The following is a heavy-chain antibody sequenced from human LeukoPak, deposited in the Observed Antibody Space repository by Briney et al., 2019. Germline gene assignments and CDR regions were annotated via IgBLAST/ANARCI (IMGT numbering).Heavy chain of an antibody. CDR2: ISAYNGNT. J-gene: IGHJ6*03. D-gene: IGHD2-8*01. CDR1: GYTFTSYG. V-gene: IGHV1-18*01. Sequence: GASVKVSCKASGYTFTSYGTSWVRQAPGQGLEWMGWISAYNGNTNYAQKLQGRVTMTTDTSTSTAYMELRSLRSDDTAVYYCARGPHCTNGVCYAGYYYMDVWGKGTTVTVSS. CDR3: ARGPHCTNGVCYAGYYYMDV.